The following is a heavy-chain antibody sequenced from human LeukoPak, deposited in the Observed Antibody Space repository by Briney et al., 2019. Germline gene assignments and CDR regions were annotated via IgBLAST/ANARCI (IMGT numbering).Heavy chain of an antibody. D-gene: IGHD1/OR15-1a*01. CDR1: GFTFSSHG. CDR2: ISGSGGST. J-gene: IGHJ2*01. V-gene: IGHV3-23*01. Sequence: GGSLRLSCAASGFTFSSHGISWVRQAPGKGLEWVSGISGSGGSTFYADSVKGRFTISRDNSKNTVYLQLNSLRAEDMAVYYCARTNGYNDLWGRGTLVTVSS. CDR3: ARTNGYNDL.